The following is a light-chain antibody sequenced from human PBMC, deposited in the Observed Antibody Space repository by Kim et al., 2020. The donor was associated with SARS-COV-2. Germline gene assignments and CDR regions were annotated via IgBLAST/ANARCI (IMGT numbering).Light chain of an antibody. J-gene: IGKJ2*01. V-gene: IGKV3-15*01. CDR3: QQYNNWPPYT. Sequence: VSPGERATLSCRASQSVSTNLAWYQQKPGQALRLLIYGASTRATGIPARFSGSGSGTDFTLTISSLQSEDFGVYYCQQYNNWPPYTFGQGTKLEI. CDR1: QSVSTN. CDR2: GAS.